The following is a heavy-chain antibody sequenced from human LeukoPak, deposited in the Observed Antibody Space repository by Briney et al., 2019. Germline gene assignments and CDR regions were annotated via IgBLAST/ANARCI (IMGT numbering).Heavy chain of an antibody. CDR1: GGSISSSSYY. D-gene: IGHD4-17*01. CDR2: IYYSGST. CDR3: AGAYYGDLNWFDP. Sequence: SETLSLTCTVSGGSISSSSYYWGWIRQPPGKGLEWIGSIYYSGSTYYNPSLKSRVTISVDTSKNQFSLKLSSVTAADTAVYYCAGAYYGDLNWFDPWGQGTLVTVSS. J-gene: IGHJ5*02. V-gene: IGHV4-39*01.